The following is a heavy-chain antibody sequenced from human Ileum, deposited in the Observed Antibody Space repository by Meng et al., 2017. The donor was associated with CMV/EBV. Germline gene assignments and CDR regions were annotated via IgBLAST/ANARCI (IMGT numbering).Heavy chain of an antibody. CDR3: VHRYSSSSGQVS. D-gene: IGHD6-6*01. J-gene: IGHJ5*02. CDR1: GFSLTTNVES. Sequence: QITLKESCPTLVKPTQTLTLTRTFSGFSLTTNVESVGWIRQPPGKALEWLALIHGGGGKQYSPSLQSRLTATRDTSKNQVVLTMTNMDPVDTATYYCVHRYSSSSGQVSWGQGTLVTVSS. CDR2: IHGGGGK. V-gene: IGHV2-5*02.